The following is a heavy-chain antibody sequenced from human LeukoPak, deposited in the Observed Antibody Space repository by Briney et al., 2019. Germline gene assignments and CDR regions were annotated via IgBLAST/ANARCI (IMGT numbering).Heavy chain of an antibody. V-gene: IGHV3-30*18. J-gene: IGHJ4*02. Sequence: GGSLRLSCAASGFTFSSYGMHWVRQAPAKGLEWVAVISYDGSNKYYADSVKGRFTISRDNSKNTLYLQMNSLRAEDTAVYYCAKDYGSGTLLYWGQGTLVTVYS. CDR3: AKDYGSGTLLY. CDR1: GFTFSSYG. D-gene: IGHD3-10*01. CDR2: ISYDGSNK.